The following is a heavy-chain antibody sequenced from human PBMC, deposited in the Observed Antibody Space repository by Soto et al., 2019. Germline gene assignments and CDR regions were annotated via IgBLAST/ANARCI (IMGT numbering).Heavy chain of an antibody. V-gene: IGHV4-59*01. D-gene: IGHD2-21*02. J-gene: IGHJ4*02. CDR1: GGSISSYY. CDR3: ARWAHCGGDCYVLDS. CDR2: IHSSGST. Sequence: QVQLQESGPGLVKPSETLSLTCTVSGGSISSYYWNWIRQPPGKGLEWIGYIHSSGSTNYDPSLKSRVTISVDTSKNQFSLKLSSVTAADTAVYYCARWAHCGGDCYVLDSWGQGALVTVSS.